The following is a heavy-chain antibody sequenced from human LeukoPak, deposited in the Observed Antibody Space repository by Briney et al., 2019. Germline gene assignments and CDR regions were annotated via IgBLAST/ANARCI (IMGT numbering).Heavy chain of an antibody. V-gene: IGHV1-69*06. CDR1: GGTFSSYA. D-gene: IGHD3-9*01. Sequence: SVKVSCKASGGTFSSYAISWVRQAPGQGLEWMGGIIPIFGTANYAQKFQGRVTITADKSTSTAYMELSSLRSEDTAVYYCARAEDYDILTGYYYYYMDVWGKGTTVTVSS. CDR2: IIPIFGTA. CDR3: ARAEDYDILTGYYYYYMDV. J-gene: IGHJ6*03.